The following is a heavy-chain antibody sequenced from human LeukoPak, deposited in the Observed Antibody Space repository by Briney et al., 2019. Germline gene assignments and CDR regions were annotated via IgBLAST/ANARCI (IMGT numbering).Heavy chain of an antibody. CDR3: ARVADSNGWYYFDY. CDR1: GGTFSSYA. J-gene: IGHJ4*02. D-gene: IGHD6-19*01. V-gene: IGHV1-69*06. Sequence: SVKVSCKASGGTFSSYAISWVRQAPGQGLERMGGIIPIFGTANYAQKFQGRVTITADKSTSTAYMELSSLRSEDTAVYYCARVADSNGWYYFDYWGQGTLVTVSS. CDR2: IIPIFGTA.